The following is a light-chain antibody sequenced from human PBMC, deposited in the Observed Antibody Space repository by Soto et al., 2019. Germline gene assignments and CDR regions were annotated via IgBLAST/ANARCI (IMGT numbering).Light chain of an antibody. CDR3: SSYTSSRTTNRV. CDR1: SSDIGGYNY. V-gene: IGLV2-14*01. Sequence: QSVLTQPASVSGSPGQSITISCTGTSSDIGGYNYVSWYQHHPGKAPKLMIYEVSNRPSGVSNRFSGSKSGNTASLTISGLQAEDEADYYCSSYTSSRTTNRVFGRGTKLTVL. CDR2: EVS. J-gene: IGLJ3*02.